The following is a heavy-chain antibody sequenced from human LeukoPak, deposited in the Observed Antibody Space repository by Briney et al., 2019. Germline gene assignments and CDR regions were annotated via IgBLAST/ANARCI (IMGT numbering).Heavy chain of an antibody. D-gene: IGHD2-2*01. CDR2: IYPGDSNT. CDR1: GYTFSRYW. Sequence: GESLKISCKASGYTFSRYWIDWVRQMPGKGLGWMGNIYPGDSNTRYSPFFEGQVTISVDRSITTAYLAWSSLKASDAAMYFCARQPRKYGPSDYWGQGTLVSVSS. J-gene: IGHJ4*02. CDR3: ARQPRKYGPSDY. V-gene: IGHV5-51*01.